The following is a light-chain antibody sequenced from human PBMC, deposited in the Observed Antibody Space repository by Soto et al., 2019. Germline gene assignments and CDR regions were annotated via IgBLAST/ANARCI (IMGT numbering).Light chain of an antibody. CDR1: QSVSSY. CDR3: QQRNTWPT. CDR2: GAS. V-gene: IGKV3-11*01. J-gene: IGKJ3*01. Sequence: EIVLTQSPATLSLSPGERATLSCRASQSVSSYLAWYQQKPGQAPRLLINGASNRATGIPVRFSGSGSGTDFTLTISSLETEDFAVYYCQQRNTWPTFGPGTKVDIK.